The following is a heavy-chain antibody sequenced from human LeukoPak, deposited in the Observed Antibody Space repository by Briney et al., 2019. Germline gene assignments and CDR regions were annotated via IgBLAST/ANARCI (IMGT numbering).Heavy chain of an antibody. V-gene: IGHV1-46*01. CDR1: GYTFTRYY. J-gene: IGHJ4*02. D-gene: IGHD2-15*01. CDR3: GINALMMVAAVASAFDF. Sequence: ASVKVCCKSSGYTFTRYYMQWVRQAPGQGLECMGVINPSGGSTTYPQKFQGRVTITRDTSTSTVYMELSSLRSDDTAVYFCGINALMMVAAVASAFDFWGQGNLVTLSS. CDR2: INPSGGST.